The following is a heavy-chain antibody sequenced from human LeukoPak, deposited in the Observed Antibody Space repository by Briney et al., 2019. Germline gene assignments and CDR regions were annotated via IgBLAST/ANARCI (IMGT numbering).Heavy chain of an antibody. CDR1: GFTFSDYY. Sequence: GGSLRLSCAASGFTFSDYYMSWIRQAPGKGLEWVSYISSSGSTIYYADSVKGRFTISRDNSKNALYLQLNSPRAEDTAIYYCVKEGSYYLDVWGKGTTVTVSS. J-gene: IGHJ6*03. CDR3: VKEGSYYLDV. V-gene: IGHV3-11*01. CDR2: ISSSGSTI.